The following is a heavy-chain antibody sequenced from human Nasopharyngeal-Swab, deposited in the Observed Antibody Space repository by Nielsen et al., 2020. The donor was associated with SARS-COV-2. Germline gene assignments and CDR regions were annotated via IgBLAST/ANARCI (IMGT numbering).Heavy chain of an antibody. V-gene: IGHV3-33*01. CDR3: ARDGMVGATGVDY. J-gene: IGHJ4*02. CDR1: GFTISSYG. Sequence: GGSLRLAWAASGFTISSYGMHWVRQAPGKGLEWVAVIWYDGSNKYYADSVKGRFTISRDNSKNTLYLQMNSLRAEDTAVYYCARDGMVGATGVDYWGQGTLVTVSS. CDR2: IWYDGSNK. D-gene: IGHD1-26*01.